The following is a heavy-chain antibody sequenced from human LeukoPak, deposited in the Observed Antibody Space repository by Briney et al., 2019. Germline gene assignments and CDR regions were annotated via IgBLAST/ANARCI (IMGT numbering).Heavy chain of an antibody. CDR1: GYTFTSYG. D-gene: IGHD3-22*01. Sequence: ASVKVSCKASGYTFTSYGISWVRQAPGQGLEWMGWISAYNGNTNYAQKLQGRVTMTTDTSTSTAYMELRSLRSDDTAVYYCVRALTYYYDSSGYYLPFDYWGQGTLVTVSS. CDR3: VRALTYYYDSSGYYLPFDY. CDR2: ISAYNGNT. J-gene: IGHJ4*02. V-gene: IGHV1-18*01.